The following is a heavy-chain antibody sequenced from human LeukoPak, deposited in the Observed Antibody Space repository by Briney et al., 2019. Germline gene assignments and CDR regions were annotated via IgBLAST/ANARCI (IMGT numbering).Heavy chain of an antibody. J-gene: IGHJ1*01. V-gene: IGHV3-30*18. CDR1: GFTFSSYG. CDR2: ISYDGSNK. Sequence: GRSLRLSCAASGFTFSSYGMHWVRQAPGKGLEWVAVISYDGSNKYHADSVKGRFAISRDNSKNTLYLQMNSLRAEDTAVYYCAKTHSSGEYFQHWGQGTLVTVSS. D-gene: IGHD3-22*01. CDR3: AKTHSSGEYFQH.